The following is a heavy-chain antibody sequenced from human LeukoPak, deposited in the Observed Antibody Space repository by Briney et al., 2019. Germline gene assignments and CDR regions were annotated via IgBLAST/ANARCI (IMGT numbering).Heavy chain of an antibody. D-gene: IGHD1-26*01. Sequence: SETLSLTCTVSGDSTSNYYWSWIRQPPGKGLEWIGYIFCSGSTNYNPSLKSRVTISVDTSKNQFSLNLSSVTAADTAVYYCARGARGSYSYWGQGTLVTVSS. CDR2: IFCSGST. V-gene: IGHV4-59*08. J-gene: IGHJ4*02. CDR1: GDSTSNYY. CDR3: ARGARGSYSY.